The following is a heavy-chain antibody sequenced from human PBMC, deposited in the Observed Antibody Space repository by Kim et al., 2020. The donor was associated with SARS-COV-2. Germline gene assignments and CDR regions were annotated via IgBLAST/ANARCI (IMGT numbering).Heavy chain of an antibody. V-gene: IGHV4-34*01. D-gene: IGHD3-22*01. J-gene: IGHJ4*02. CDR1: GGSFSGYY. CDR3: ARGRGYYDSSALDY. Sequence: SETLSLTCAVYGGSFSGYYWSWIRQPPGKGLEWIGEINHSGSTNYNPSLKSRVTISVDTSKNQFSLKLSSVTAADTAVYYCARGRGYYDSSALDYWGQGTLVTVSS. CDR2: INHSGST.